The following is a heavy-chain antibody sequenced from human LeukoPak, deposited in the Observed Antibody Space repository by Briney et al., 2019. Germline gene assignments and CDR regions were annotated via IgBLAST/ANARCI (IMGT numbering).Heavy chain of an antibody. CDR2: INPNSGGT. CDR1: GYTFTDYN. CDR3: ARSLFYGDQGYFDY. D-gene: IGHD4-17*01. J-gene: IGHJ4*02. Sequence: ASVKVSCKASGYTFTDYNIHWVRQAPGQGLEWMGWINPNSGGTHYAQKFQGRVTMTRDTSLSTTYLELSSLRSDDTAVYYCARSLFYGDQGYFDYWGQGTLVTVSS. V-gene: IGHV1-2*02.